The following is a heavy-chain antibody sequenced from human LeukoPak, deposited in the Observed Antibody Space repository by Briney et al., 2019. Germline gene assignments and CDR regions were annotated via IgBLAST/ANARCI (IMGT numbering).Heavy chain of an antibody. CDR2: INPNSGGT. J-gene: IGHJ4*02. D-gene: IGHD6-13*01. CDR3: ASAYSSRRGDWVY. CDR1: GYTFTGYY. V-gene: IGHV1-2*02. Sequence: ASVKVSCKASGYTFTGYYMHWVRQAPGQGLEWMGWINPNSGGTNYAQKFQGRVTMTRNTSISTAYMELSSLRSEDTAVYYCASAYSSRRGDWVYWGQGTLVTVSS.